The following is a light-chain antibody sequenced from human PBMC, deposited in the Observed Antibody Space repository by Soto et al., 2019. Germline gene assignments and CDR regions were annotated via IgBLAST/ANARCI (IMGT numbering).Light chain of an antibody. V-gene: IGKV1-39*01. J-gene: IGKJ4*01. Sequence: DIQMTQSPSSLSASLGDRVSIACRASQTISTFIAWYQQKPGKAPEILIYSASTLQSEVPSRFSGSGSGTNFTLTISGLQPEDSATYYCQQSHSAPLTFGGGTKVEIK. CDR3: QQSHSAPLT. CDR2: SAS. CDR1: QTISTF.